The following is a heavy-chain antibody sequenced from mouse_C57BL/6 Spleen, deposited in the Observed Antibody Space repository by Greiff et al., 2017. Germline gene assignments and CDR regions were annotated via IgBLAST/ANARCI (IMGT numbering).Heavy chain of an antibody. J-gene: IGHJ2*01. V-gene: IGHV1-64*01. Sequence: VQLQPPGAELVKPGASVKLSCKASGYTFTSYWMHWVKQRPGQGLEWIGMIHPNSGSTNYNEKFKSKATLTVDKSSSTAYMQLSSLTSEDSAVYYCARATTVVATGYFDYWGQGTTLTVSS. CDR2: IHPNSGST. D-gene: IGHD1-1*01. CDR1: GYTFTSYW. CDR3: ARATTVVATGYFDY.